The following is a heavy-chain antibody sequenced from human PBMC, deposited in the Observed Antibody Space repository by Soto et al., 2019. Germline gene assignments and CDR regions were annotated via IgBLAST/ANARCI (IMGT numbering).Heavy chain of an antibody. D-gene: IGHD3-10*01. CDR1: GFTFSNAW. J-gene: IGHJ4*02. CDR2: IKSKTDGGTT. CDR3: TTDIRFGELLSR. V-gene: IGHV3-15*01. Sequence: EVQLVESGGGLVKPGGSLRLSCAASGFTFSNAWMSWVRQAPGKGLEWVGRIKSKTDGGTTDYAAPVKGRFTISRDDSKNTLYLQMYSLKTEDTAVYYCTTDIRFGELLSRWGQGTLVTVSS.